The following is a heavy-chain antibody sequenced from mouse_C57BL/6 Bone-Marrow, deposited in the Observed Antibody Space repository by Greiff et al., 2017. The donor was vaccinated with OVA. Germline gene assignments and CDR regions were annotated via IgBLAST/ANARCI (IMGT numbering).Heavy chain of an antibody. J-gene: IGHJ4*01. CDR1: GYTFTSYG. CDR2: IYPRSGNT. CDR3: ARSGHYDYDDYYAMDY. V-gene: IGHV1-81*01. D-gene: IGHD2-4*01. Sequence: VQLQQSGAELARPGASVKLSCKASGYTFTSYGISWVKQRTGQGLEWIGEIYPRSGNTYYNEKFKGKATLTADKSSSTAYMELRSLTSEDSAVYFCARSGHYDYDDYYAMDYWGQGTSVTVSS.